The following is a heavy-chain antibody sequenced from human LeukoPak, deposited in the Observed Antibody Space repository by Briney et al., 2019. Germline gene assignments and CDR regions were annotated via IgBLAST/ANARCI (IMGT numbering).Heavy chain of an antibody. D-gene: IGHD3-10*01. CDR2: IYSGGST. Sequence: PGGSLRLSCVVSGFTVTSHYMNWVRQAPGKGLEWVSVIYSGGSTFYADSVKGRFTISRDKSKNTVYLQMNSLRDEDTAVYYCARSELLWFGGVNSGFDYWGQGTLVTVSS. V-gene: IGHV3-53*01. CDR3: ARSELLWFGGVNSGFDY. CDR1: GFTVTSHY. J-gene: IGHJ4*02.